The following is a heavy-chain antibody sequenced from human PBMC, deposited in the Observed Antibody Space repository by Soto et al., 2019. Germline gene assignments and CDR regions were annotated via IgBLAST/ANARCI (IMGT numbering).Heavy chain of an antibody. Sequence: QVQLQESGPGRGKPSETLSLTCTVSGGSISSYYGSWIRQPPGRGLEWIGYIYYSGSTKYNPSLKSRVTISVETSKNHFSLKLNSVTAADTAVYYCARWGEPYYYYGMDVWGQGTTVTVSS. V-gene: IGHV4-59*01. CDR2: IYYSGST. D-gene: IGHD3-16*01. CDR3: ARWGEPYYYYGMDV. J-gene: IGHJ6*02. CDR1: GGSISSYY.